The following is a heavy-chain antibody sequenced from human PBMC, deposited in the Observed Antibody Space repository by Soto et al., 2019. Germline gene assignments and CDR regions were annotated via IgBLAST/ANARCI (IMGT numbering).Heavy chain of an antibody. CDR2: ISAYNANT. V-gene: IGHV1-18*01. CDR1: GYTFTRYG. J-gene: IGHJ4*02. CDR3: ARRNVDIVATIHFDY. D-gene: IGHD5-12*01. Sequence: QVQLVQSGAEVKKPGASVKVSCKASGYTFTRYGISWVRQAPGQGLEWMGWISAYNANTKYAQKFQGRVTMTTDTSTSTAYMELRSLRSDDTAVYHCARRNVDIVATIHFDYWGQGTLVTVSS.